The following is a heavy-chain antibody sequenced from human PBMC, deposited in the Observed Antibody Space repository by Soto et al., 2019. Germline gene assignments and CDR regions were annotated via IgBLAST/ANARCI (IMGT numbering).Heavy chain of an antibody. D-gene: IGHD3-16*02. CDR1: GFTFSNAW. V-gene: IGHV3-15*01. J-gene: IGHJ4*02. Sequence: GGSLRLSWAASGFTFSNAWMSWVRQAPGKGLEWVGRIKSKTDGGTTDYAAPVKGRFTISRDDSKNTLYLQMNSLKTEDTAVYYCTTSTRYDYIWGSYRPYYFDYWGQGTLVTVSS. CDR2: IKSKTDGGTT. CDR3: TTSTRYDYIWGSYRPYYFDY.